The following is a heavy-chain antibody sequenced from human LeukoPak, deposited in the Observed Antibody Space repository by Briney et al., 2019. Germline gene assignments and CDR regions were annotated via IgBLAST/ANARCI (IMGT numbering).Heavy chain of an antibody. D-gene: IGHD4-17*01. CDR2: ISTSSSYI. V-gene: IGHV3-21*01. CDR3: ANNYGDYDY. J-gene: IGHJ4*02. CDR1: EFTFSIYW. Sequence: PGGSLRLSCAASEFTFSIYWMNWVRQAPGKGLEWVSSISTSSSYIYYADSVKGRFTISRDNAKNSLYLQMNSLRAEDTAVYYCANNYGDYDYWGQGTLVTVSS.